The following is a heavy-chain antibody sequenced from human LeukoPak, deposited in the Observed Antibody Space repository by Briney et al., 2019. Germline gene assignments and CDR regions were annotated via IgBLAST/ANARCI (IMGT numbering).Heavy chain of an antibody. CDR1: GFTFSSYS. CDR2: ISSGSTYM. J-gene: IGHJ3*02. Sequence: GGSLRLSCAASGFTFSSYSMNWVRQAPGKGLEWVSSISSGSTYMYYADSVKGRFTISRDNAQNSVFLQMNSLRAEDTAVYYCGRAGGRSKAAKGDAFDIWGQGTMVVVSS. V-gene: IGHV3-21*06. CDR3: GRAGGRSKAAKGDAFDI. D-gene: IGHD6-6*01.